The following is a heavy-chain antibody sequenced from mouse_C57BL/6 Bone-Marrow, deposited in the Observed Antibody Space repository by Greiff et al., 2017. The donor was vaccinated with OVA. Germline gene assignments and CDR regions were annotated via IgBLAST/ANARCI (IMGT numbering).Heavy chain of an antibody. D-gene: IGHD1-1*01. CDR1: GFTFSDYG. CDR2: ISSGSSTI. J-gene: IGHJ1*03. V-gene: IGHV5-17*01. Sequence: EVQLVESGGGLVKPGGSLKLSCAASGFTFSDYGMPWVRQAPEKGLEWVAYISSGSSTIYYADTVKGRFTISRDNAKNTLFLQMTSLRSEDTAMYYCARPFYYTGSRGYFDVWGTGTTVTVSS. CDR3: ARPFYYTGSRGYFDV.